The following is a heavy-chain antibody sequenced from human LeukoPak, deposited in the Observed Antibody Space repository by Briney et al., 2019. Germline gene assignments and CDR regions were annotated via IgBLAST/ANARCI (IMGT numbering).Heavy chain of an antibody. CDR2: IYYSGIT. CDR3: ARSTVAGTRKVDY. V-gene: IGHV4-39*01. J-gene: IGHJ4*02. CDR1: GGSISSTNYY. Sequence: SETLSLTCTVSGGSISSTNYYWGWIRQPPGKGLEWIGSIYYSGITYYNPSLKSRVTISVDTPKNQFSLKLSSVTAADTAVYYCARSTVAGTRKVDYWGQGTLVTVSS. D-gene: IGHD6-19*01.